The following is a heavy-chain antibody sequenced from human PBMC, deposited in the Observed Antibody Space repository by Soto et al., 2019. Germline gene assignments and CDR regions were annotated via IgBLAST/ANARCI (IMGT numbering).Heavy chain of an antibody. CDR1: GFTFTSSA. CDR3: AADATAWQQMVPSDY. D-gene: IGHD2-8*01. Sequence: SVKVSCKASGFTFTSSAFQSVRQARGQRLEWIGWIAVGSGYTNYAQRFQDRVTLTRDMSPATTYMELSRLTSEDTAIYYCAADATAWQQMVPSDYWGQGTLVTVSS. J-gene: IGHJ4*02. V-gene: IGHV1-58*01. CDR2: IAVGSGYT.